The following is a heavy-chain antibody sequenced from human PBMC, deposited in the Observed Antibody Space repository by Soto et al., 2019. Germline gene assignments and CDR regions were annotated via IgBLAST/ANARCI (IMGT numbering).Heavy chain of an antibody. CDR1: GFTFSSYA. Sequence: PGGSLRLSCAAPGFTFSSYAMHWVRQAPGKGLEWVAVISYDGSNKYYADSVKGRFTISRDNSKNTLYLQMNSLRAEDTAVYYCARDRGVADAFDIWGQGTMVT. D-gene: IGHD2-15*01. V-gene: IGHV3-30-3*01. CDR2: ISYDGSNK. CDR3: ARDRGVADAFDI. J-gene: IGHJ3*02.